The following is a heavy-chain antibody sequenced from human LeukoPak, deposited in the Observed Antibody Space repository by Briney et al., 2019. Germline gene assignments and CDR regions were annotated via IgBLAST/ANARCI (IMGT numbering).Heavy chain of an antibody. V-gene: IGHV4-39*01. D-gene: IGHD2-2*01. J-gene: IGHJ4*02. CDR1: GGSISSSSYY. CDR2: LYYSGST. CDR3: ATHGYCSATSCYV. Sequence: SETLSLTCTVSGGSISSSSYYWGWIRQPPGKGLEWIGSLYYSGSTYYNPSLESRVTISVDTSKNQFSLRLSSVTAAGTALYYCATHGYCSATSCYVWGQGTLVTVSS.